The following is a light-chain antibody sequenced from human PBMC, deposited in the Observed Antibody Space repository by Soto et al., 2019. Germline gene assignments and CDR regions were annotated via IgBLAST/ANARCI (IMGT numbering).Light chain of an antibody. Sequence: QSALTQPPSVSGAPGQRVTISCTGGSSNIVAGYDVHWYQQLPGTAPKVLIYGNSNRPSGVPDRFSGSKSGTSASLAITGLQAEDEADYYCQSYDSSLSGYVFGTGTKVTVL. CDR3: QSYDSSLSGYV. V-gene: IGLV1-40*01. CDR1: SSNIVAGYD. CDR2: GNS. J-gene: IGLJ1*01.